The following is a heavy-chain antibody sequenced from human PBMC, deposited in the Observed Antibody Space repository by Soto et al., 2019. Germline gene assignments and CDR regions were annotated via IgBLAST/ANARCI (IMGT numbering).Heavy chain of an antibody. V-gene: IGHV1-46*01. CDR2: INPSGGST. Sequence: QVQLVQSGAEVKKPGASVKVSCKASGYTFTSYYMHWVRQAPGQGLEWMGIINPSGGSTSYSQKCQGRVTMTRDTSTSTGYMELSILRSEDTAVYYCARDFWLHYYERLGDGMDVWGQGTTVTVSS. CDR3: ARDFWLHYYERLGDGMDV. D-gene: IGHD3-22*01. CDR1: GYTFTSYY. J-gene: IGHJ6*01.